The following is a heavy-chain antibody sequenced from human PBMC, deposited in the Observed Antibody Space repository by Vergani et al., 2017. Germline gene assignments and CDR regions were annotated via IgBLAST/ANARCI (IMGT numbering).Heavy chain of an antibody. D-gene: IGHD3-10*01. J-gene: IGHJ5*02. CDR1: GGPFSNYY. Sequence: QVQLQESGPRLVKTSETLSLTCTVSGGPFSNYYWSWIRQLPGKGLEWIGYMYHNGNTNKNPSLQSRITMSVDTSKNQFSLKLSSVTAADTAVYYCARDKEYNYYVSGSPNWFDPWGQGTLVTVSS. CDR3: ARDKEYNYYVSGSPNWFDP. V-gene: IGHV4-59*01. CDR2: MYHNGNT.